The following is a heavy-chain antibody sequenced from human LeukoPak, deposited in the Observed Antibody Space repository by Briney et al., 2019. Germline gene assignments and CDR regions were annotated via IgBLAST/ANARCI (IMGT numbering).Heavy chain of an antibody. CDR1: GGSISSSSYY. D-gene: IGHD5-18*01. V-gene: IGHV4-39*07. CDR3: ARVPDVDTAQIDY. Sequence: PSETLSLTCTVSGGSISSSSYYWGWIRQPPGKGLEWIGSIYYSGSTYYNPSLKSRVTISVDTSKNQFSLKLSSVTAADTAVYYCARVPDVDTAQIDYWGQGTLVTVSS. J-gene: IGHJ4*02. CDR2: IYYSGST.